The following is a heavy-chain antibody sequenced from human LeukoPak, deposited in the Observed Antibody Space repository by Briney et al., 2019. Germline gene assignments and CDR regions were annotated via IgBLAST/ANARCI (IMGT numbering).Heavy chain of an antibody. CDR2: ISSSSSYI. CDR3: ARDRSDSSFVFDY. V-gene: IGHV3-21*01. CDR1: GFTFSSYS. J-gene: IGHJ4*02. Sequence: RGGSLRLSCAASGFTFSSYSMNWVRQAPGKGLEWVSSISSSSSYIYYADSVKGRFTISRDNAKNSLYLQMNSLRAEDTAVYYCARDRSDSSFVFDYWGQGTLVTVCS. D-gene: IGHD2-21*02.